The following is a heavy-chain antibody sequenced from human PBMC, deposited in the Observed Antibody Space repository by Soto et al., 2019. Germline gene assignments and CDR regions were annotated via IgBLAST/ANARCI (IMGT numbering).Heavy chain of an antibody. Sequence: PGESLKISCKGSGYSFTTYWIGWVRQMPGKGLEWMGIIYPGDSDTRYSPSFQGQVTISADKSISTAYLQWSSLKASDTAMYYCARHRRYCTSTSCSPYYMDVWGNGTTVTVSS. CDR2: IYPGDSDT. V-gene: IGHV5-51*01. D-gene: IGHD2-2*01. J-gene: IGHJ6*03. CDR1: GYSFTTYW. CDR3: ARHRRYCTSTSCSPYYMDV.